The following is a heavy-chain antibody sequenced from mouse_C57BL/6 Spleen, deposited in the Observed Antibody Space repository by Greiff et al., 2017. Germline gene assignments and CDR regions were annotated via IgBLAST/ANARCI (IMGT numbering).Heavy chain of an antibody. Sequence: EVQVVESGGGLVKPGGSLKISCAASGFTFSDYGMHCVRQAPEKGLEWVAYISSGSSTIYYADTVKGRFTISRDNAKNTLFLQMTSLRSEDTAMYYCARNSNYERPSMDYWGQGTSVTVSS. CDR2: ISSGSSTI. J-gene: IGHJ4*01. CDR1: GFTFSDYG. CDR3: ARNSNYERPSMDY. D-gene: IGHD2-5*01. V-gene: IGHV5-17*01.